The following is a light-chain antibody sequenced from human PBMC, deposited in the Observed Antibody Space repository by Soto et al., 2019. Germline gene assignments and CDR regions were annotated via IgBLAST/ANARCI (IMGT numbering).Light chain of an antibody. CDR2: AAS. J-gene: IGKJ4*01. V-gene: IGKV1-9*01. CDR1: QGISSY. CDR3: RQLNSYPLT. Sequence: IQLTQSPSSLSASVGDRVTITCRASQGISSYLAWYQQKPGKAPQLLIYAASTLQSGVPSRFSGSGSGTDFTLTISSLQTEDFATYYCRQLNSYPLTFGGGTKVEIK.